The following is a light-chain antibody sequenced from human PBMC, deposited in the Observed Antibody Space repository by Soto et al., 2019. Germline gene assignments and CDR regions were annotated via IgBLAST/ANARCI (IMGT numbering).Light chain of an antibody. CDR3: HQYGNSPGT. J-gene: IGKJ2*02. Sequence: EIVLTQSPGTLSLSPGEKVTLACRASQSVNTNYVAWYQQKPGQAPRLLIHVASSRPVGIPDRFRGSGSGTDFTLTINRLALEDFAVYYCHQYGNSPGTFGQGTKLEI. V-gene: IGKV3-20*01. CDR2: VAS. CDR1: QSVNTNY.